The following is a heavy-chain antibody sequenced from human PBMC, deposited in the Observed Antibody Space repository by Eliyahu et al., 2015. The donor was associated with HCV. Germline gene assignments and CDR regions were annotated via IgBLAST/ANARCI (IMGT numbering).Heavy chain of an antibody. Sequence: QVQLVQSGAEVKKPGASVKVSCKXSGYTFTSYYMHWVRQAPGQGLEWMGIINPSGGSTSYAQKFQGXVTMTRDTSTSTVYMELSSLRSEDTAVYYCARGGSGWCQDYWGQGTLVTVSS. CDR2: INPSGGST. CDR3: ARGGSGWCQDY. CDR1: GYTFTSYY. D-gene: IGHD6-19*01. V-gene: IGHV1-46*03. J-gene: IGHJ4*02.